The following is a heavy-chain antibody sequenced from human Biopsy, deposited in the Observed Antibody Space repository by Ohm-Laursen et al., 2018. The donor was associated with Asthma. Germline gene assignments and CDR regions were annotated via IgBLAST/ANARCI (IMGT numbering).Heavy chain of an antibody. CDR3: ARITNDRIAAAGRYYYYGMDV. V-gene: IGHV4-34*01. CDR1: GGSFSGYY. Sequence: TLPLTCSVYGGSFSGYYWSWIRQPPGKGLEWIGEINHSGSTNYNPSLKSRVTISVDTSKNQFSLKLSSVTAADTAVYYCARITNDRIAAAGRYYYYGMDVWGQGTTVTVSS. D-gene: IGHD6-13*01. CDR2: INHSGST. J-gene: IGHJ6*02.